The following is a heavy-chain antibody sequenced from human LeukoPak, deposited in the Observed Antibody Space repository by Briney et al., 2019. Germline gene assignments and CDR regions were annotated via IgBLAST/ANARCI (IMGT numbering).Heavy chain of an antibody. J-gene: IGHJ6*03. Sequence: GGSLRLSCAASGFTFNSYWMSWVRQAPGKGLEWVANIKQDGSEKYYVDSVKGRFTISRDNTKNSLYLQMNSLRAEDTAVYYCARDQTKWEPLRRRDYYYMDVWGKGTTVTVSS. V-gene: IGHV3-7*01. CDR3: ARDQTKWEPLRRRDYYYMDV. CDR2: IKQDGSEK. CDR1: GFTFNSYW. D-gene: IGHD1-26*01.